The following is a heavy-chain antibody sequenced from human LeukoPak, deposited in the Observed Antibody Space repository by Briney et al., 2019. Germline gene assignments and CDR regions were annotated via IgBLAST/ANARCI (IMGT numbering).Heavy chain of an antibody. CDR1: GGSISSSSYY. CDR3: ARVASGYYYYYYMDV. V-gene: IGHV4-61*01. J-gene: IGHJ6*03. Sequence: SETLSLTRTVSGGSISSSSYYWSWIRQPPGKGLEWIGYIYYSGSTNYNPSLKSRVTISVDTSKNQFSLKLSSVTAADTAVYYCARVASGYYYYYYMDVWGKGTTVTVSS. CDR2: IYYSGST.